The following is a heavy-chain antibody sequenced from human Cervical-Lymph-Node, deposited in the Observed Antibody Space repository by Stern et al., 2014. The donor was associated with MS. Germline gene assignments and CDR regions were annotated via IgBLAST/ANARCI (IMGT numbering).Heavy chain of an antibody. CDR2: LYYDGST. V-gene: IGHV4-39*02. CDR1: GDSFSSSSYF. D-gene: IGHD5/OR15-5a*01. J-gene: IGHJ4*02. Sequence: QLQLQESGPGLVKPSETLSLRCSVSGDSFSSSSYFWGWVRQAPGKGLEWIGSLYYDGSTYYNPSLKSRVSLSVDSSKNHFSLKGPSVTAADTAVYYCAGGDSVSLFYLDYWGQGTPVTVSS. CDR3: AGGDSVSLFYLDY.